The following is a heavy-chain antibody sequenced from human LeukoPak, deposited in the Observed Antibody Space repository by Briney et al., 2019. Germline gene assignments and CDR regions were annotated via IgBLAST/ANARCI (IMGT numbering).Heavy chain of an antibody. Sequence: PGESLRLSCVASGFTVGSNYMSWVRQAPGKGLEWVSAISGSGGSTYYADSVKGRFTISRDNSKNTLYLHMNSLRAEDTAVYYCATGRDYYGSGSYYNPIDYWGQGTLVTVSS. J-gene: IGHJ4*02. CDR2: ISGSGGST. D-gene: IGHD3-10*01. V-gene: IGHV3-23*01. CDR3: ATGRDYYGSGSYYNPIDY. CDR1: GFTVGSNY.